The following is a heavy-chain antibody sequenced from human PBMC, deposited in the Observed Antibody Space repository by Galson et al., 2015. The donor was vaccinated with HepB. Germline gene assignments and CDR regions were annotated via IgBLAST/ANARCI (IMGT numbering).Heavy chain of an antibody. CDR2: INVGNGNI. D-gene: IGHD2-2*01. CDR3: ARESVVVPAATPYYFDY. CDR1: GYTFSRYA. J-gene: IGHJ4*02. Sequence: SVKVSCKASGYTFSRYAIHWVRQAPGQRLEWMGWINVGNGNIKYSQKFQGRVTITRDTSASTAYMGLRSLRSEDTAVYYCARESVVVPAATPYYFDYWGQGTLVTVSS. V-gene: IGHV1-3*01.